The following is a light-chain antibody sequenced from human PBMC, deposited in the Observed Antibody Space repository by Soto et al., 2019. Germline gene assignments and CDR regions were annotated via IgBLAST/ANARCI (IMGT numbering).Light chain of an antibody. V-gene: IGKV3-11*01. Sequence: IVLTQSPGTLSVSAAYRFTLSSRASQSISINLAWYQHKPGQAPRLLIHAGSTRATGIPARISGSGSGTDFTLTISSLEPEDSAVYYCQQRSHWPRTFGQGTKVDI. J-gene: IGKJ1*01. CDR1: QSISIN. CDR3: QQRSHWPRT. CDR2: AGS.